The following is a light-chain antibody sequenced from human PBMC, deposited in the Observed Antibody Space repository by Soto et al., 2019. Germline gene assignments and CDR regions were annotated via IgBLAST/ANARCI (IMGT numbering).Light chain of an antibody. Sequence: AIQLTQSPSSLSASVGVRVTITCRASQGISSALAWYQQKPGKAPKLLIYDASRLESGVPSRFSGSGSGTEFTLTISSLQPDDFATYYCQQDNSYPWTFGQGTKV. CDR1: QGISSA. CDR3: QQDNSYPWT. V-gene: IGKV1-13*02. CDR2: DAS. J-gene: IGKJ1*01.